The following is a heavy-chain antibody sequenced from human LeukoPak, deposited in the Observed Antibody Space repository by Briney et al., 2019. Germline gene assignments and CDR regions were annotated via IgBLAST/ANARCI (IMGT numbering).Heavy chain of an antibody. CDR1: GYTFTGYY. CDR3: AREYSSSPSAGYFDY. CDR2: INPNSGGT. D-gene: IGHD6-6*01. J-gene: IGHJ4*02. Sequence: ASVKVSYKASGYTFTGYYMHWVRQAPGQGLEWMGWINPNSGGTNYAQKFQGRVTMTRDTSISTAYMELSRLRSDDTAVYYCAREYSSSPSAGYFDYWGQGTLVTVSS. V-gene: IGHV1-2*02.